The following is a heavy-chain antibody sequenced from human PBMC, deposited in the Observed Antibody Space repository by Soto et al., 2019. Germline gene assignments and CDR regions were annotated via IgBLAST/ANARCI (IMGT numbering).Heavy chain of an antibody. CDR2: ISGSGGST. J-gene: IGHJ4*02. D-gene: IGHD1-26*01. CDR3: ARRGSGSYYDD. CDR1: GFTFSSYA. Sequence: EVQLLESGGGLVQPGGSLRLSCAASGFTFSSYAMRWVRQAPVKGLEWVSAISGSGGSTYYADSVKGRFTISRDNSKNTLYLQMNSLRAEYTAVYYCARRGSGSYYDDWGQGTLVTVSS. V-gene: IGHV3-23*01.